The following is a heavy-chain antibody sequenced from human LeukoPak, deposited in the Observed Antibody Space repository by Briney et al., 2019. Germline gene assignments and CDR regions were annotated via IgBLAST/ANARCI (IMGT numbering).Heavy chain of an antibody. CDR3: ARDMLAVPSNWFDP. D-gene: IGHD2-8*01. J-gene: IGHJ5*02. V-gene: IGHV1-46*01. Sequence: ASVKVSCKASGYTFTSYYIHWVRQAPGQGLEWMGVINPSGGGTSYAQKFQGRVSMTRDTSTSTVYMDLRSLRSEDTAVYFCARDMLAVPSNWFDPWGQGTLVTVSS. CDR2: INPSGGGT. CDR1: GYTFTSYY.